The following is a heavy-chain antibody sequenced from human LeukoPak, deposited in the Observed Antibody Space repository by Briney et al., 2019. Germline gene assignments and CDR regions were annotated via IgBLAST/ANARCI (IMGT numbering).Heavy chain of an antibody. J-gene: IGHJ4*02. Sequence: GGSLRLSCAASGFTFSSYGMNWVRHAPGKGLERVSYIGTSSSTIYYADSVKGRFTISRDNAKNSLYLQMNSLRDEDTAVYYCARHDYGGNSGDYWGQGTLVTVSS. CDR1: GFTFSSYG. CDR2: IGTSSSTI. V-gene: IGHV3-48*02. D-gene: IGHD4-23*01. CDR3: ARHDYGGNSGDY.